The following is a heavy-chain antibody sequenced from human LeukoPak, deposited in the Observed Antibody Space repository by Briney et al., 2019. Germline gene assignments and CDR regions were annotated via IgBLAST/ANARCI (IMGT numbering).Heavy chain of an antibody. V-gene: IGHV4-61*02. CDR3: ARDWGGDRGWDFDY. J-gene: IGHJ4*02. Sequence: PSETLSLTCTVSGGSISSGSYYWSWIRQPAGKGLEWIGRIYTSGSTSYNPSLKSRVTISVDTSKNQFSLKLSSVTAADTAVYYCARDWGGDRGWDFDYRGQGTLVTVSS. CDR1: GGSISSGSYY. D-gene: IGHD3-16*01. CDR2: IYTSGST.